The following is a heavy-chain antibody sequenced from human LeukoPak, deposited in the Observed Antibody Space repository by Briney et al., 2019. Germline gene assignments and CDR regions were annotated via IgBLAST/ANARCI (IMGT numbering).Heavy chain of an antibody. CDR2: ISRRSRHV. CDR3: VRDLMGSGATTAYLHH. J-gene: IGHJ1*01. V-gene: IGHV3-21*01. CDR1: GFTCSDYS. D-gene: IGHD4/OR15-4a*01. Sequence: GGSLRLSCTASGFTCSDYSMNWVRQAPGKGLEWVSSISRRSRHVYYAGSVKGRFTISRDNAKNSLYLQMNSLRAEDMAVYFCVRDLMGSGATTAYLHHWGQGTLVTVSS.